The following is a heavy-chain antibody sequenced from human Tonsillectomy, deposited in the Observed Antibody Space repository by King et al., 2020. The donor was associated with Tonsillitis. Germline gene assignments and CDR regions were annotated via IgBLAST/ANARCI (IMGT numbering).Heavy chain of an antibody. Sequence: VQLVESGGGLVQPGGSLRLSCVASGFTFSSHNMNWVRQAPGKGLEWVSYISTSSSTIYYAYSVKGLFTISRDNAKNSLFLQMNSLIAEDPAVYYCAKVLSTPDYWGQGTLVTVSS. CDR2: ISTSSSTI. J-gene: IGHJ4*02. CDR1: GFTFSSHN. CDR3: AKVLSTPDY. D-gene: IGHD3-10*01. V-gene: IGHV3-48*01.